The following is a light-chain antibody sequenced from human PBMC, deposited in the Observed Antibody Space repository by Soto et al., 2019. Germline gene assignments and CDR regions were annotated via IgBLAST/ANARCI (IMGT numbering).Light chain of an antibody. CDR3: QSYDSSLSALV. CDR1: SSNIGAGYD. Sequence: QAVVTQPPSVSGAPGQGVTISCAGTSSNIGAGYDVHWYQQVPGTDPKLLIYTNSNRPSGVPDRFSGSKSGTSASLAITGLQAADEADYYCQSYDSSLSALVFGGGTKLTVL. V-gene: IGLV1-40*01. J-gene: IGLJ3*02. CDR2: TNS.